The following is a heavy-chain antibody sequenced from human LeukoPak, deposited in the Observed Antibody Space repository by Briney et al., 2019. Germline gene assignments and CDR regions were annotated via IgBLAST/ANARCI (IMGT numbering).Heavy chain of an antibody. Sequence: ASVKVSCKASGYTFTSYGISWVRQAPGQGLEWMGWISAYNGNTNYAQKLQGRVTMTTDTSTSTAYMELRSLRSDDTAVYYCARDAPSYYYDSSGPYFELAYWGQGTLVTVSS. CDR2: ISAYNGNT. CDR1: GYTFTSYG. D-gene: IGHD3-22*01. CDR3: ARDAPSYYYDSSGPYFELAY. V-gene: IGHV1-18*01. J-gene: IGHJ4*02.